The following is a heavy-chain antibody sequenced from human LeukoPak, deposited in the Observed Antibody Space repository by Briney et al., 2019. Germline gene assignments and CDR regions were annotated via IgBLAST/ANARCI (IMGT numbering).Heavy chain of an antibody. D-gene: IGHD2-2*01. V-gene: IGHV1-18*01. CDR2: ISAYNGNT. CDR1: GYTFTSYG. CDR3: ARDRVVVPAAIVFDP. J-gene: IGHJ5*02. Sequence: ASVKVSCKASGYTFTSYGISWVRQAPGQGLEWMGWISAYNGNTNYAQKLQGRVTMTTDTSTSTAYMELRSLRSDDTAVYYCARDRVVVPAAIVFDPWGQGTLVTVSS.